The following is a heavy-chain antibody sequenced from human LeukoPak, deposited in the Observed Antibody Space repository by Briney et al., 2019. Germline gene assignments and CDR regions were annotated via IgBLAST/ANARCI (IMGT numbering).Heavy chain of an antibody. V-gene: IGHV3-74*01. J-gene: IGHJ6*04. Sequence: GGSLRLSCAASGFTFSSYWMHWVRQAPGKGLVWVSRINSDGSSTSYADSVKGRFTISRDNAKNSLYLQMNSLRAEDTAVYYCAREVRGVIIRETEYCYGMDVWGKGTTVTVSS. CDR3: AREVRGVIIRETEYCYGMDV. CDR1: GFTFSSYW. CDR2: INSDGSST. D-gene: IGHD3-10*01.